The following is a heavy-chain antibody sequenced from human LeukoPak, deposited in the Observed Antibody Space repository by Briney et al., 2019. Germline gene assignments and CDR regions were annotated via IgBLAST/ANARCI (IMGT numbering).Heavy chain of an antibody. CDR2: ISNGDGRT. CDR1: GFTFISYA. CDR3: AKDPCGSTSCYSFDY. V-gene: IGHV3-23*01. J-gene: IGHJ4*02. Sequence: GGSLRLSCAASGFTFISYAMTWVRQAPGKGLEWVSTISNGDGRTYYADSVEGRFTISRDNSKNTLYLQMSSLRAEDTAVYYCAKDPCGSTSCYSFDYWGQGTLVTVSS. D-gene: IGHD2-2*01.